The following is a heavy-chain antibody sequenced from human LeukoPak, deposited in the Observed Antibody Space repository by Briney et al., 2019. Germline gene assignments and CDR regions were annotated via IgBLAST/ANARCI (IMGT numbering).Heavy chain of an antibody. CDR2: IYYSGST. CDR3: ARGYDFWSGYSLGMDV. D-gene: IGHD3-3*01. V-gene: IGHV4-59*01. CDR1: VGSLSSYY. Sequence: SETLSLTCTVSVGSLSSYYWSWIRQRPGTGLEWIGYIYYSGSTNYNPSLKSRVTISVDTSKNQFSLKLSSVTAADTAVYYCARGYDFWSGYSLGMDVWGQGTTGTVSS. J-gene: IGHJ6*01.